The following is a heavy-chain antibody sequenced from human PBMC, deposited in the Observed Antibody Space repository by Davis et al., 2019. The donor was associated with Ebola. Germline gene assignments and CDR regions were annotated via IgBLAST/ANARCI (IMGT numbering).Heavy chain of an antibody. V-gene: IGHV3-30*18. D-gene: IGHD5-18*01. CDR1: GFPSSAYG. J-gene: IGHJ3*02. CDR3: ANTGYSYAFDI. Sequence: GESRKTPFPASGFPSSAYGMHWVPKAPGKGLEWVAVISYDGSNKYYADSVKGRFTISRDNSKNTLYLQMNSLRAEDTAVYYCANTGYSYAFDIWGQGTMVTVSS. CDR2: ISYDGSNK.